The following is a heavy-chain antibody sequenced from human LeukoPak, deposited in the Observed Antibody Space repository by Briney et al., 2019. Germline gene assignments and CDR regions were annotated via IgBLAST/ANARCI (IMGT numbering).Heavy chain of an antibody. CDR1: GYSISSGYY. CDR3: ARNLAGHFGGFYFDD. V-gene: IGHV4-61*01. J-gene: IGHJ4*02. CDR2: IYYSGST. Sequence: SETLSLTCTVSGYSISSGYYWSWIRQPPGKGLEWIGYIYYSGSTNYNPSLKSRVTISVDTSKNQFSLKLSSVTAADTAVYYCARNLAGHFGGFYFDDWGQGTLVTVSS. D-gene: IGHD2-21*01.